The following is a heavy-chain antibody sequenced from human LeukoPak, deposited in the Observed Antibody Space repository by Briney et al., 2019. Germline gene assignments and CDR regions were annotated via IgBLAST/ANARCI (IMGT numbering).Heavy chain of an antibody. Sequence: PGGSLRLSCAASGFTFSNAWMSWVRQAPGKGLEWVGRIRSKANSYATAYAASVKGRFTISRDDSKNTAYLQMNSLKTEDTAVYYCTRHLHSSDWLLGRWGQGTLVTVSS. V-gene: IGHV3-73*01. D-gene: IGHD3-9*01. CDR2: IRSKANSYAT. CDR1: GFTFSNAW. J-gene: IGHJ4*02. CDR3: TRHLHSSDWLLGR.